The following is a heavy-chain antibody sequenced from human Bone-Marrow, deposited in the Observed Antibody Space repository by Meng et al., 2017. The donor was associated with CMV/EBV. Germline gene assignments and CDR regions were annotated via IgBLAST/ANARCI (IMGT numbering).Heavy chain of an antibody. J-gene: IGHJ4*02. CDR2: ISSGSSYI. CDR3: VRSNNFEY. V-gene: IGHV3-21*01. CDR1: AFTFSDYN. Sequence: GESLKISCAASAFTFSDYNMNWVRQAPGKGLEWVSSISSGSSYIYYADSVKGRFTISRDNAKDSLYLQMTSLRAEDTAVYFCVRSNNFEYWGQGTLVT. D-gene: IGHD1/OR15-1a*01.